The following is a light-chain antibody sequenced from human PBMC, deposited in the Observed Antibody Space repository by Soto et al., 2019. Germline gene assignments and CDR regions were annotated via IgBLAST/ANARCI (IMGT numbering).Light chain of an antibody. J-gene: IGLJ2*01. CDR2: GNS. CDR1: SFNIGAGYD. CDR3: QSYDSSLRAEV. V-gene: IGLV1-40*01. Sequence: QSVLTQPPSVSGAPGQRVTISCTGSSFNIGAGYDVHWYQQLPGTAPKLLIYGNSNRPSGVPDRFSGSKSGTSASLAITGLQAEDEADYYCQSYDSSLRAEVFGGGTKLTVL.